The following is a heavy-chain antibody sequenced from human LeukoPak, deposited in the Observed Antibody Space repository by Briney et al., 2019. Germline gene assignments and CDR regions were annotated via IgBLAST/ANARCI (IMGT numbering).Heavy chain of an antibody. J-gene: IGHJ4*02. Sequence: GWSLRLSCAASGCTFRNYAMSWVRQAPRKGLEWVSGISGTGYNTYYADSVKGRFTISRDNSKNTLYLQMNRLGAEDTAVYYCAKHVSGSLFYFDYWGQRTLVTVSS. D-gene: IGHD3-10*01. CDR2: ISGTGYNT. CDR1: GCTFRNYA. V-gene: IGHV3-23*01. CDR3: AKHVSGSLFYFDY.